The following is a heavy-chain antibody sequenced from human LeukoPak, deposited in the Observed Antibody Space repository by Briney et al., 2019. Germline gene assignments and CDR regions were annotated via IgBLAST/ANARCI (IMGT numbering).Heavy chain of an antibody. D-gene: IGHD2-2*01. V-gene: IGHV3-30-3*01. CDR2: ISYDGSNK. CDR1: GFTFSSYA. CDR3: ASQTGYCSSTSCSVDY. Sequence: GRSLRLSCAASGFTFSSYAMHWVRQAPGKGLEWVAVISYDGSNKYYADSVKGRFTISRDNAKNSLYLQMNSLRAEDTAVYYCASQTGYCSSTSCSVDYWGQGTLVTVSS. J-gene: IGHJ4*02.